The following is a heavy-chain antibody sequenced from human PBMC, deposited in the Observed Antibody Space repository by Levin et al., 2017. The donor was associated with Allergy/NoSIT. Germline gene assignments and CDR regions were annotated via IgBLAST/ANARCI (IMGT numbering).Heavy chain of an antibody. CDR2: VLPNGVT. J-gene: IGHJ4*02. D-gene: IGHD2-21*01. CDR1: GGSFSASY. Sequence: SQTLSLTCAVYGGSFSASYWSWIRQPPGKGLEWIGEVLPNGVTNYNPSLKSRVTISVDTSETHLSLRLTSVTAADTAVYYCVRGFSGVVADSWGQGTLVSVSS. CDR3: VRGFSGVVADS. V-gene: IGHV4-34*01.